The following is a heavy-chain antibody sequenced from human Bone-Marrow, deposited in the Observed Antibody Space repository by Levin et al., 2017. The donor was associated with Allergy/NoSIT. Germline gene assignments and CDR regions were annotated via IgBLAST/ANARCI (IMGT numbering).Heavy chain of an antibody. Sequence: LSQTLSLTCTVSGGSISSYYWSWIRQSPGKGLEWIGQIYYNGNTKYNPSLQSRVTISVDRSKNQFSLKLTSMTAADTAVYYCARDPPGKYIGFDYWGQGTLVTVSS. CDR2: IYYNGNT. CDR3: ARDPPGKYIGFDY. CDR1: GGSISSYY. J-gene: IGHJ4*02. V-gene: IGHV4-59*01. D-gene: IGHD1-1*01.